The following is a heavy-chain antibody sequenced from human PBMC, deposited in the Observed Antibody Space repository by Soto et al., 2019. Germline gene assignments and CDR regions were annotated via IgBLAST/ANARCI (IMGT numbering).Heavy chain of an antibody. CDR2: INQDGSVK. Sequence: PGGSLRLSCEVSGFTFSNYWMTWVRQAPGKGLEWVGNINQDGSVKYYVGSVKGRFTMSRDNAKNSQFLQMNSLTAEDTAVYYCARVGYSSSSLDYWGQGTLVTVSS. CDR1: GFTFSNYW. J-gene: IGHJ4*02. D-gene: IGHD6-6*01. CDR3: ARVGYSSSSLDY. V-gene: IGHV3-7*03.